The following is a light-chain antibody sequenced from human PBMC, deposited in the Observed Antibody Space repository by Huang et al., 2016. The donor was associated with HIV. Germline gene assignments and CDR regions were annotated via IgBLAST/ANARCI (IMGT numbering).Light chain of an antibody. V-gene: IGKV1-33*01. CDR3: QQYHNLPIT. Sequence: DIQMTQSPSSLSASVGDRVTTTCRASQNITNSLKWYQQKPGKAPKLLIYGSSNLETGVPLRCSGSGSGKDFSFTISSLKSEDFATYYCQQYHNLPITFGRGTRLEIK. CDR1: QNITNS. J-gene: IGKJ5*01. CDR2: GSS.